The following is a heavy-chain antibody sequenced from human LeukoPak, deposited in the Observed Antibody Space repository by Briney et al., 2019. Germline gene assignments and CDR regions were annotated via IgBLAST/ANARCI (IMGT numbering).Heavy chain of an antibody. D-gene: IGHD3-10*01. Sequence: SETLSLTCAVYGGSFSGYYWSWIRQPPGKGLEWIGEINHSGSTNYNPSLKSRVTISVDTSKNQFSLKLSSVTAADTAVYYCARDPDYGSGSPPIFDHWGQGTLVTVSS. CDR1: GGSFSGYY. V-gene: IGHV4-34*01. CDR2: INHSGST. J-gene: IGHJ4*02. CDR3: ARDPDYGSGSPPIFDH.